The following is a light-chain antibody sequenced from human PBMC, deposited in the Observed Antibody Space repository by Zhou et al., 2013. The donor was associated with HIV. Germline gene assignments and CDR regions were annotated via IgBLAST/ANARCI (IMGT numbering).Light chain of an antibody. J-gene: IGKJ1*01. CDR2: ATS. CDR1: QGISES. V-gene: IGKV1-NL1*01. CDR3: QQYCIPLD. Sequence: DIQMTQSPTSLSASVGDRVTITCRASQGISESLAWYQQKPGKAPKLLLYATSRLEDGVPPRFSGSGSGTDYTLTISTLQPDDFAVYYCQQYCIPLDFGQGTKVEVK.